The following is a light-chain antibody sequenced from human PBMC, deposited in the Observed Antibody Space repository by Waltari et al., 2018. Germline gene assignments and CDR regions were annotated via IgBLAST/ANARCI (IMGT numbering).Light chain of an antibody. J-gene: IGKJ3*01. Sequence: AIQMTQSPSYLSTSVGDTVTITCRASQNIRSDLGWYQQKPGKVPKFLISAASSLQTGVPSRFSGSGSGTDFNLTISSLQPEDFATYYCLQDYNYPLTFGPGTRVD. V-gene: IGKV1-6*01. CDR3: LQDYNYPLT. CDR1: QNIRSD. CDR2: AAS.